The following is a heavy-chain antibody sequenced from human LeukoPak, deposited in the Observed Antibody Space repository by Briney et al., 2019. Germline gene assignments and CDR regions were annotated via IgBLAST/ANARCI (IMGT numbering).Heavy chain of an antibody. J-gene: IGHJ6*03. CDR3: ARGRVSSSTWYSTYYYYFYMDV. V-gene: IGHV4-61*02. CDR2: IYASGST. Sequence: SQTLSLTCTVSGGPISSGSYYWSWIRQPAGKGLEWIGRIYASGSTNYNPSLKSRVTISYTSKNLFSLRLRSVTAADTAVYFCARGRVSSSTWYSTYYYYFYMDVWGKGTTVTVSS. D-gene: IGHD4-11*01. CDR1: GGPISSGSYY.